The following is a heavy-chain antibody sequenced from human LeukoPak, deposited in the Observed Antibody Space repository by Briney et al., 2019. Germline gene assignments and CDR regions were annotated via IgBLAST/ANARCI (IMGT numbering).Heavy chain of an antibody. CDR2: ISAYNGNT. CDR3: ARDWPLRYCSSTSCYFHY. J-gene: IGHJ4*02. CDR1: GYTFTSYG. D-gene: IGHD2-2*01. Sequence: ASVKVSCKSAGYTFTSYGISWVRQAPAQGLEWMGLISAYNGNTNYAQKLHVRGTMTTDTATSTAYMEMRSLRSDDTAVYYCARDWPLRYCSSTSCYFHYWGQGTLVTVSS. V-gene: IGHV1-18*01.